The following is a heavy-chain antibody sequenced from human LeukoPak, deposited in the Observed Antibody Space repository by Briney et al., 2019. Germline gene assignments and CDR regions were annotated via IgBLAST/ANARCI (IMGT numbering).Heavy chain of an antibody. V-gene: IGHV4-4*07. CDR1: GGSISRYF. Sequence: SETLSLTRTVSGGSISRYFWSWIRQPAGKGLEWIGRIYTSGSTNYNPSLKSRVTMSVDTSKNQFSLKMSSVTAADTAVYYCARSGRDSSSWSNNWFDPWGQGTLVTVSS. J-gene: IGHJ5*02. D-gene: IGHD6-13*01. CDR3: ARSGRDSSSWSNNWFDP. CDR2: IYTSGST.